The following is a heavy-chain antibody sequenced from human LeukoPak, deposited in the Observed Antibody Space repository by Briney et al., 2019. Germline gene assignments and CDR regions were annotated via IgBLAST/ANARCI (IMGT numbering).Heavy chain of an antibody. V-gene: IGHV4-34*01. CDR3: ARDIIVVVPAAIRRGAFDI. J-gene: IGHJ3*02. CDR1: GGSFSGYY. Sequence: SETLSLTCAVYGGSFSGYYWSWIRQPPGKGLEWIGEINHSGSTNYNPSLKSRVTISVDTSKNQFSLKLSSVTVADTAVYYCARDIIVVVPAAIRRGAFDIWGQGTMVTVSS. D-gene: IGHD2-2*01. CDR2: INHSGST.